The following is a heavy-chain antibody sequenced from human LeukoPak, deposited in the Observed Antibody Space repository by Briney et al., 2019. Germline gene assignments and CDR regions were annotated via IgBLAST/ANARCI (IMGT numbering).Heavy chain of an antibody. CDR2: VSDTT. J-gene: IGHJ5*02. D-gene: IGHD3-10*01. CDR1: GFFFSSFA. V-gene: IGHV3-23*01. Sequence: GGSLRLSCAASGFFFSSFALSWVRQAPGKGLEWVSTVSDTTDYAESVRGRFTISRDDSKNTLYLQMDSLRAEDTAIYFCARSRGPGSHWFDPWGQGTLVTVSS. CDR3: ARSRGPGSHWFDP.